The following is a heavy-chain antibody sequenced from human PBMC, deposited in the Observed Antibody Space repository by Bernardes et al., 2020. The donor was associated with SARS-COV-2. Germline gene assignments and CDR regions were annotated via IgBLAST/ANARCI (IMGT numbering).Heavy chain of an antibody. D-gene: IGHD3-10*01. V-gene: IGHV3-74*01. Sequence: GSLRLSCSASGFSVSSYWMHWVRHAPGKGLVWVSRINEDGRTINYAESVKGRFTISRDNAKNTLFLQMNSLRDEDTAVYYCTRDTFGPSDTWGQGTLVTVSS. J-gene: IGHJ5*02. CDR3: TRDTFGPSDT. CDR2: INEDGRTI. CDR1: GFSVSSYW.